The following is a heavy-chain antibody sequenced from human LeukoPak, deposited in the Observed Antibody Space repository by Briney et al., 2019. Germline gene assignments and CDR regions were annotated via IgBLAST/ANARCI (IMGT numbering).Heavy chain of an antibody. J-gene: IGHJ4*02. Sequence: GGSRRLSCAASGFTFSSYAMHWVRKAPGKGLEWVAVISYDGSNKYYADSVKGRFTISRDNSKNTLYLQMNSLRAEDTAVYYCARERGGYHDYWGQGTLVTVSS. D-gene: IGHD5-12*01. CDR2: ISYDGSNK. V-gene: IGHV3-30-3*01. CDR3: ARERGGYHDY. CDR1: GFTFSSYA.